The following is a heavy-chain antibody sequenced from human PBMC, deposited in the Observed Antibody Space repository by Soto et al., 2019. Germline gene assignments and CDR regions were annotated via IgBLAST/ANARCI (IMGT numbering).Heavy chain of an antibody. J-gene: IGHJ6*02. V-gene: IGHV1-69*13. CDR2: IIPIFGTA. CDR3: ARGITGVVIIPVSPLYGMDV. Sequence: SVKVSCKASGGTFSSYAISWVRQAPGQGLEWMGGIIPIFGTANYAQKFQGRVTITADESTSTAYMELSSLRSEDTAVYYCARGITGVVIIPVSPLYGMDVWGQGTTVPVSS. CDR1: GGTFSSYA. D-gene: IGHD3-3*01.